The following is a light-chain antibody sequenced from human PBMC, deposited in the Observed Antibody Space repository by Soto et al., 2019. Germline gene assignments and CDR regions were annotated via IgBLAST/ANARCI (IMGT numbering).Light chain of an antibody. CDR3: SSYAGSNSVV. CDR2: EVS. CDR1: SSDVGGYNY. Sequence: QSALTQPPSASGSRGLSVTISCTGTSSDVGGYNYVSWYQQHPGKAPKLMIYEVSKRPSGVPDRFSGSKSGNTASLTVSGLQAEDEADYYCSSYAGSNSVVFGGGTKLTVL. V-gene: IGLV2-8*01. J-gene: IGLJ2*01.